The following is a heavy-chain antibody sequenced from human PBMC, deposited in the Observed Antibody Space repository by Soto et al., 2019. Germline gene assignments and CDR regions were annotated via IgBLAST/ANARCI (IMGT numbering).Heavy chain of an antibody. J-gene: IGHJ6*02. CDR2: IDQDGSGT. V-gene: IGHV3-74*01. D-gene: IGHD3-3*01. CDR3: ARDLVWSGYYGVMDV. Sequence: GGSLRLSCAASGFTFSNYWMDWVRQGPGAGLVWVARIDQDGSGTSYADSVKGRFTISRDNAKNSLYLQMNSLRDDDTAVYYCARDLVWSGYYGVMDVWGQGTTVTVSS. CDR1: GFTFSNYW.